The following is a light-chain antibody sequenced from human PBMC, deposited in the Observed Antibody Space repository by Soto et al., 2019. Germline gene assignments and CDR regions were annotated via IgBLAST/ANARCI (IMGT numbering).Light chain of an antibody. CDR3: QQYDFSPPLYT. CDR2: ATS. Sequence: EIVLTQSPGTLSLSPGERATLSCRASQSVDTNYLAWYQQKPGRAPRLLIYATSTRAAGIPDRFSGSGSGTDFTLTIDRLELEDFAVYYCQQYDFSPPLYTFGQGTKLEIK. J-gene: IGKJ2*01. CDR1: QSVDTNY. V-gene: IGKV3-20*01.